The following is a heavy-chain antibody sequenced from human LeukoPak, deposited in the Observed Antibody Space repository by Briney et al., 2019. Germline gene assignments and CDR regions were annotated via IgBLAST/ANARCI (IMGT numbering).Heavy chain of an antibody. CDR2: ISAYNGNT. Sequence: ASVKVSCKASGYTFTSYGISWVRQAPGQGLEWMGWISAYNGNTNYAQKLQGRVTMTTDTSTSTACMELRSLRSDDTAVYYCARGLHYDFWSGYYQHDAFDIWGQGTMVTVSS. D-gene: IGHD3-3*01. CDR1: GYTFTSYG. J-gene: IGHJ3*02. V-gene: IGHV1-18*01. CDR3: ARGLHYDFWSGYYQHDAFDI.